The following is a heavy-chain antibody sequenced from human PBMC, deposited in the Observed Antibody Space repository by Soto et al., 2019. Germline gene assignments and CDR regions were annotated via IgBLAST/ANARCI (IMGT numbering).Heavy chain of an antibody. J-gene: IGHJ6*02. CDR2: IYHSGST. CDR3: ARSLESTYYYYYYGMDV. D-gene: IGHD1-1*01. CDR1: GGSISSSNW. V-gene: IGHV4-4*02. Sequence: SETLSLTCAVSGGSISSSNWWSWVRQPPGKGLEWIGEIYHSGSTNYNPSLKSRVTISVDKSKNQFSLKLSSVTAADTAVYYCARSLESTYYYYYYGMDVWGQGNTVT.